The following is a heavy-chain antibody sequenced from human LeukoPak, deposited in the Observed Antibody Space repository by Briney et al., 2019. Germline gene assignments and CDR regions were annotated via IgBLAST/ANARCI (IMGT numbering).Heavy chain of an antibody. Sequence: ASVKVSCKASGGTFSSYAISWVRQAPGQGLEWMERIIPIFGTANYAQKFQGRVTITTDESTSTAYMELSSLRSEDTAVYYCARGSLRYFDWFIDYWGQGTLVTVSS. J-gene: IGHJ4*02. V-gene: IGHV1-69*05. CDR1: GGTFSSYA. CDR2: IIPIFGTA. CDR3: ARGSLRYFDWFIDY. D-gene: IGHD3-9*01.